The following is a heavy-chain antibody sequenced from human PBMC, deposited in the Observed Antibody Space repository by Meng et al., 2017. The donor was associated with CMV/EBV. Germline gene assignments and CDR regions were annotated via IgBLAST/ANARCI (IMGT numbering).Heavy chain of an antibody. CDR2: ISSSSSYI. V-gene: IGHV3-21*01. Sequence: GGSLRLSCAASGFTFSSYSMNWVRQAPGKGLEWVSSISSSSSYIYYADSVKGRFTISRDNAKNSLYLQMNSLRAEDTAVYYCARAEDIVVVPDARHLYYYYYGMDVWGQGTTVTVSS. D-gene: IGHD2-2*01. J-gene: IGHJ6*02. CDR1: GFTFSSYS. CDR3: ARAEDIVVVPDARHLYYYYYGMDV.